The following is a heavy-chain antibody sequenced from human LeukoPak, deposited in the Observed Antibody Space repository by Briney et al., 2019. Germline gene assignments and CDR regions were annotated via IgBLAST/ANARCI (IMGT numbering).Heavy chain of an antibody. J-gene: IGHJ4*02. V-gene: IGHV3-23*01. CDR2: ISGSGGTT. D-gene: IGHD1-26*01. Sequence: GGSLRLSCAASGYTFCRYATSGVRQAPGRGGAWVSAISGSGGTTYYEDSVKGRFTISRDNSKVTLYLQMNSLRAEDMAVYYCAKEGLVGATTVYDWGPGTLVSVSS. CDR3: AKEGLVGATTVYD. CDR1: GYTFCRYA.